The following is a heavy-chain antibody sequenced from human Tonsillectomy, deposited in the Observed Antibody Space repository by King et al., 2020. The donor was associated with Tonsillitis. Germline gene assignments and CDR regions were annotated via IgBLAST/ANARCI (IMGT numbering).Heavy chain of an antibody. CDR3: ARERRQQLVWEAFDI. V-gene: IGHV1-69*09. D-gene: IGHD6-13*01. Sequence: QLVQSGAEVMQPGSSVKVSCKASGGAFSSYSISWVRQAPGQGLEWMGRIIPILGILNYAQKFQGRVTITADKTTSTAYMELSSLRSEDTAVYYCARERRQQLVWEAFDIWGQGTMVTVSS. J-gene: IGHJ3*02. CDR2: IIPILGIL. CDR1: GGAFSSYS.